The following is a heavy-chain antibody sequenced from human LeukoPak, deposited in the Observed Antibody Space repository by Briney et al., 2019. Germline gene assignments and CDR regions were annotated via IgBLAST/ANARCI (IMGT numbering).Heavy chain of an antibody. J-gene: IGHJ4*02. CDR1: GFTFGSYA. CDR3: GKTTTGYSSGRYPGWPVDY. Sequence: GGSLRLSCAASGFTFGSYAMYWVRQAPGKGLEWVSGIFGSGGSPHYADSVKGRFTISKDNSKNTVYLQMNSLRVEDTAVYYCGKTTTGYSSGRYPGWPVDYWGQGTLVTVSS. CDR2: IFGSGGSP. V-gene: IGHV3-23*01. D-gene: IGHD6-19*01.